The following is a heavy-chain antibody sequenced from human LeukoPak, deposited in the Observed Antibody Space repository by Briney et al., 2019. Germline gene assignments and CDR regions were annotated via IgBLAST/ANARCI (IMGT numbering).Heavy chain of an antibody. CDR3: AREKAAGTNDFWSGYYGKPLSY. V-gene: IGHV1-46*01. D-gene: IGHD3-3*01. Sequence: ASVKVSCKASGGTFSSYAISWVRQAPGQGLEWMGIINPSGGSTSYAQKFQGRVTMTRDTSTSTVYMELSSLRSEDTAVYYCAREKAAGTNDFWSGYYGKPLSYWGQGTLVTVSS. J-gene: IGHJ4*02. CDR2: INPSGGST. CDR1: GGTFSSYA.